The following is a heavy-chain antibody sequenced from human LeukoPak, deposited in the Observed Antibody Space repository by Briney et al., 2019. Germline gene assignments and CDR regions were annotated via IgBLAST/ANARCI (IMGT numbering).Heavy chain of an antibody. D-gene: IGHD3-3*01. CDR3: ARGGLLEWFINWFDP. CDR1: GGSRSSSSYY. V-gene: IGHV4-39*01. Sequence: SETLSLTCTVSGGSRSSSSYYWGWIRQPPGKRLEWIGSIYYSGSTYYNPSLKSRVTISVDTSKNQFSLKLSSVTAADTAVYYCARGGLLEWFINWFDPWGQGTLVTVSS. J-gene: IGHJ5*02. CDR2: IYYSGST.